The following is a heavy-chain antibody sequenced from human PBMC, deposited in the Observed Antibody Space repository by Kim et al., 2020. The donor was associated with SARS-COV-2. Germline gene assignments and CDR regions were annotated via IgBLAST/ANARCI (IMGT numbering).Heavy chain of an antibody. Sequence: GGSLRLSCAASGFTFSSYDMHWVRQATGKGLEWVSVIGTAGDPYYPGSVKGRFTISRENAKNSLYLQMNSLRAGDTAVYYCARGLTRRAGPTDYGMDVWGQGTTVTVSS. CDR2: IGTAGDP. D-gene: IGHD6-19*01. CDR1: GFTFSSYD. CDR3: ARGLTRRAGPTDYGMDV. V-gene: IGHV3-13*05. J-gene: IGHJ6*02.